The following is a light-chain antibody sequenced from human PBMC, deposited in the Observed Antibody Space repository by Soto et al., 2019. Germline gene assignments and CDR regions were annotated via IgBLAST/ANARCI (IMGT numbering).Light chain of an antibody. CDR2: GAS. Sequence: EIVMTQSPVTLSVFPWERATLSCRASQSVGATVAWYHQRPGQAPRLLISGASTRATGVPARVSASGSGTAFTLTIPSLQSDDFGVYYCQQYADWPTTFGQGTRVEI. V-gene: IGKV3-15*01. CDR1: QSVGAT. J-gene: IGKJ1*01. CDR3: QQYADWPTT.